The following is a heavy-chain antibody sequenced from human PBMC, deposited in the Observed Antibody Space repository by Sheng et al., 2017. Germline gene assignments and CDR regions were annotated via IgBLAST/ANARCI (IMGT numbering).Heavy chain of an antibody. Sequence: EVQLVESGGGLVQPGGSLRLSCAASGFTVSSNYMSWVRQAPGKGLEWVSVIYSGGSTYYADSVKGRFTISRDNSKNTLYLQMNSLRAEDTAVYYCARGQGGPSYYYYMDVWGQGTTVTVSS. J-gene: IGHJ6*03. CDR1: GFTVSSNY. CDR3: ARGQGGPSYYYYMDV. D-gene: IGHD2-15*01. V-gene: IGHV3-66*01. CDR2: IYSGGST.